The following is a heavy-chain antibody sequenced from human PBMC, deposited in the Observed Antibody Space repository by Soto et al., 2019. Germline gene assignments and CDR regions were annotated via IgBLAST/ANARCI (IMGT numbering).Heavy chain of an antibody. CDR3: ARYGVAAGNIHFDY. J-gene: IGHJ4*01. D-gene: IGHD6-19*01. CDR1: GYMFTKSA. V-gene: IGHV1-3*01. CDR2: ISGDSGNT. Sequence: GASVKVSCKASGYMFTKSAMHWVRQAPGQRLEWMGWISGDSGNTKYSPKLQDRVTITRDTSASTAYMELSSLRSEDTALYYCARYGVAAGNIHFDYWGQGTLVTVSS.